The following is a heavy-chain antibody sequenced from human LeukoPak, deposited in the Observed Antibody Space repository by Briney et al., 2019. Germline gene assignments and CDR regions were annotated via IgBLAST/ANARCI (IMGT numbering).Heavy chain of an antibody. D-gene: IGHD6-13*01. CDR3: ARVGDSSSWYGYYYYYYMDV. J-gene: IGHJ6*03. Sequence: GGSLRLSCAASGFTFSSYWMHWVRQAPGKGLVWVSRINSDGSSTSYADSVKVRFTISRDNAKNTLYLQMKSLRAEDTAVYYCARVGDSSSWYGYYYYYYMDVWGKGTTVTISS. CDR1: GFTFSSYW. V-gene: IGHV3-74*01. CDR2: INSDGSST.